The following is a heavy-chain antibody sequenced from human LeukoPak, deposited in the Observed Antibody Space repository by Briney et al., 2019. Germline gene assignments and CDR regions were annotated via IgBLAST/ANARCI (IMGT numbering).Heavy chain of an antibody. Sequence: GSLRLSCAASGFTFSSYAMHWVRRAPGKALEWVATISSDGGNRYYSDSVKGRFTISRDNSKNTLYLQMNSLRVEDMAVYYCARGYCGGDCYGDWGQGTLVTVSS. J-gene: IGHJ1*01. CDR2: ISSDGGNR. CDR1: GFTFSSYA. D-gene: IGHD2-21*02. CDR3: ARGYCGGDCYGD. V-gene: IGHV3-30-3*01.